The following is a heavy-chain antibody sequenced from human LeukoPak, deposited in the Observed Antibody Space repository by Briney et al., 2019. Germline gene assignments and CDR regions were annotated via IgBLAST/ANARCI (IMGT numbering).Heavy chain of an antibody. CDR1: GSTFSSYA. J-gene: IGHJ4*02. V-gene: IGHV1-69*05. Sequence: WASVKVSCKASGSTFSSYAISWVRQAPGQGLEWMGGIIPIFGTANYAQKFQGRVTITTDESTSTAYMELSSLRSEDTAVYYCARGPAAAAASDWGQGTLVTVSS. CDR3: ARGPAAAAASD. D-gene: IGHD2-15*01. CDR2: IIPIFGTA.